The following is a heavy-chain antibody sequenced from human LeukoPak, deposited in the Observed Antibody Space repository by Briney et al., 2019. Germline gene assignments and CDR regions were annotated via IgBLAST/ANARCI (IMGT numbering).Heavy chain of an antibody. J-gene: IGHJ2*01. CDR3: ARVVGYFDL. CDR2: INHSGST. D-gene: IGHD6-6*01. CDR1: GGSFSGYY. Sequence: SETLSLTCAVYGGSFSGYYWSWIRQPPGKGLEWIGGINHSGSTNYNPSLKSRVTISVDTSKNQFSLKLSSVTAADTAVYYCARVVGYFDLWGRGTLVTVSS. V-gene: IGHV4-34*01.